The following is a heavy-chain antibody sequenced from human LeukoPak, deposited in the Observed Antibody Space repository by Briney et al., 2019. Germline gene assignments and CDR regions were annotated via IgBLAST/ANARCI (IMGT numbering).Heavy chain of an antibody. CDR3: ARGYSGSRISY. Sequence: SETLSLTCAVYGGSLSGYYWSWIRQPPGKGLEWIGEINHSGSTNYNPSLKSRVTISVDTSKNQFSLKLSSVTAADTAVYYCARGYSGSRISYWGQGTLVTVSS. CDR2: INHSGST. J-gene: IGHJ4*02. D-gene: IGHD1-26*01. V-gene: IGHV4-34*01. CDR1: GGSLSGYY.